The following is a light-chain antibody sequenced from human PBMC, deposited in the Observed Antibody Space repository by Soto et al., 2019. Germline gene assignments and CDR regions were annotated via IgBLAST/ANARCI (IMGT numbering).Light chain of an antibody. CDR2: EVT. CDR1: SSDVGGYKY. V-gene: IGLV2-8*01. CDR3: SSYGGTNNVV. J-gene: IGLJ2*01. Sequence: QSVLTQPPSASGSPGQSVTISCTGTSSDVGGYKYVSWYQHHPGKAPKVVIYEVTKRPSGFPDRFSGSQSGNTASLTVSGLQAEDEADYYCSSYGGTNNVVFGGGTKLTFL.